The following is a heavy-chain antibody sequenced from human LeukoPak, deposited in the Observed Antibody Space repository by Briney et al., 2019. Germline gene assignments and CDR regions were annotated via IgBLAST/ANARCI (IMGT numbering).Heavy chain of an antibody. V-gene: IGHV4-61*01. Sequence: SETLSLTCTVSGGSVSSGSYYWSWIPQPPGKGLEWIVHIYHTGSTNYDPSLKSRVTISLDTSKNQFSLKLTSVSAADTAVYYCARDVRTINVLTGYYRPYYFDYWGQGALVTVSS. CDR2: IYHTGST. J-gene: IGHJ4*02. CDR3: ARDVRTINVLTGYYRPYYFDY. CDR1: GGSVSSGSYY. D-gene: IGHD3-9*01.